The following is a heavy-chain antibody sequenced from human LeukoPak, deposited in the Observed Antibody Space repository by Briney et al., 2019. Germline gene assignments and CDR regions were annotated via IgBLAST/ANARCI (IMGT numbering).Heavy chain of an antibody. D-gene: IGHD6-13*01. CDR2: IYQDGSER. CDR1: GFTFSSYW. V-gene: IGHV3-7*04. Sequence: GGSLRLSCAASGFTFSSYWMSWVRQAPGKGLEWVANIYQDGSERYYVDSVKGRFTISRDNAKNSLYLQMNSLRAEDTAVYYCARDRAAAAGTFDYWGRGTLVTVSS. CDR3: ARDRAAAAGTFDY. J-gene: IGHJ4*02.